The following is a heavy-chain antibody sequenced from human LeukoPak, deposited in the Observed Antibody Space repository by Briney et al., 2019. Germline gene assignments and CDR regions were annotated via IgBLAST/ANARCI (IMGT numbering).Heavy chain of an antibody. J-gene: IGHJ6*03. Sequence: SETLSLTCTVSGGSISTYYWSWIRRPPGKGLEWIGYIYYSGSTNYNPSLKSRVTISVDTSKNQFSLKLSSVTAADTAAYYCARTEESGYSYRYFGYYYYMDVWGKGTTVTVSS. CDR3: ARTEESGYSYRYFGYYYYMDV. V-gene: IGHV4-59*01. CDR2: IYYSGST. D-gene: IGHD5-18*01. CDR1: GGSISTYY.